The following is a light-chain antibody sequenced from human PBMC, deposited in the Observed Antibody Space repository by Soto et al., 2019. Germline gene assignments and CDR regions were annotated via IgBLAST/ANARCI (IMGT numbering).Light chain of an antibody. CDR2: AAS. J-gene: IGKJ2*01. CDR3: QQSDSTPPT. CDR1: QSFSSY. V-gene: IGKV1-39*01. Sequence: DIQMTQAPSSLSASVGDRVTITCRASQSFSSYLNWYQQKPGKAPKLLIYAASSLQSGVPSRFSGSGSGTDFPLTISSLQPEDSATYYFQQSDSTPPTFGQGNKLEIK.